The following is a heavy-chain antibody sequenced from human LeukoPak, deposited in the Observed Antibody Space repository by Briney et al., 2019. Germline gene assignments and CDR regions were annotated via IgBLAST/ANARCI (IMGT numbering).Heavy chain of an antibody. D-gene: IGHD4-17*01. CDR3: ASYGDPPQEYFQH. J-gene: IGHJ1*01. Sequence: SETLSLTCTVSGGSISSSSYYWGWIRQPPGKGLEWIGSIYYSGSTYYNPSLKSRVTISVDTSKNQFSLKLSSVTAADTAVYYCASYGDPPQEYFQHWGQGTLVTVSS. CDR1: GGSISSSSYY. V-gene: IGHV4-39*07. CDR2: IYYSGST.